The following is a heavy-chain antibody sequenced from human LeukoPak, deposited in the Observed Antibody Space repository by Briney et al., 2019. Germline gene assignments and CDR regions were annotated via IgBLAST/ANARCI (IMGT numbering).Heavy chain of an antibody. CDR1: GFTVSNYY. CDR3: ARGHIRYYFDY. V-gene: IGHV3-66*01. Sequence: GGSLRLSCAASGFTVSNYYMNWVRQAPGKGLEWVSVVYSGGSTNYADSVRGRFTISRDNSKNTLYLQMNSLRAEDTAVYYCARGHIRYYFDYWGQGTLVTVSS. D-gene: IGHD3-3*02. J-gene: IGHJ4*02. CDR2: VYSGGST.